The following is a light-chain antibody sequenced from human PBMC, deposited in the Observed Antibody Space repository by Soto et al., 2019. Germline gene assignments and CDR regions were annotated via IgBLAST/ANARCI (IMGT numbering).Light chain of an antibody. CDR1: PSVSSSY. CDR2: GAS. Sequence: ELVLPQSPGTLSLSPGARATLSCRASPSVSSSYLAWYQQKPGQAPRLLIYGASSRATGIPDRFSGSGSGTDFTLTISSLEPEDCAVYYCQQYGSSLYTFGQGTKLEIK. J-gene: IGKJ2*01. V-gene: IGKV3-20*01. CDR3: QQYGSSLYT.